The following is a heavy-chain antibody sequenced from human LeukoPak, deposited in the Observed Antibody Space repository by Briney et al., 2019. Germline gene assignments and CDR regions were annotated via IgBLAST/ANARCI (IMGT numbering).Heavy chain of an antibody. J-gene: IGHJ4*02. Sequence: GGSLRLSCAASGFTFSSYAMSWVRQAPGKGLEWVSAISGSGGSTYYADSVKGRFTISRDNYKNTLYLQMNSLRAGDTAVYYCAKDRTFGVVIIFDYWGQGTLVTVSS. D-gene: IGHD3-3*01. CDR1: GFTFSSYA. CDR3: AKDRTFGVVIIFDY. V-gene: IGHV3-23*01. CDR2: ISGSGGST.